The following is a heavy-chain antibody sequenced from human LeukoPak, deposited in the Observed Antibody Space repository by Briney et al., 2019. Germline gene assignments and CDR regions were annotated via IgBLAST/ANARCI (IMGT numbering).Heavy chain of an antibody. CDR3: ARVHYDSSGYVDY. D-gene: IGHD3-22*01. J-gene: IGHJ4*02. CDR2: INPDSGGT. Sequence: ASVMVSCKASGYPFTAYYMHWVRQAPGQGLEWMGWINPDSGGTNYAQKFQGRVTMTRDTSISTAYMELTRLRSDDMAVYYCARVHYDSSGYVDYWGQGTLVTVSS. V-gene: IGHV1-2*02. CDR1: GYPFTAYY.